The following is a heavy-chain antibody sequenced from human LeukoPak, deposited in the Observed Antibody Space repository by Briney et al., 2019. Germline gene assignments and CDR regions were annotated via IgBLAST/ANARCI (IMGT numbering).Heavy chain of an antibody. CDR1: GFTFNTYE. V-gene: IGHV3-48*03. Sequence: PGGSLRLSCAASGFTFNTYEMNWVRQAPGKGLEWVSYISSSGGTVYYADSVKGRFTISRDNAKNSLYLQMNSLRAEDTAVYYCARKYGDYAWLDYWGQGTLVTVSS. D-gene: IGHD4-17*01. J-gene: IGHJ4*02. CDR2: ISSSGGTV. CDR3: ARKYGDYAWLDY.